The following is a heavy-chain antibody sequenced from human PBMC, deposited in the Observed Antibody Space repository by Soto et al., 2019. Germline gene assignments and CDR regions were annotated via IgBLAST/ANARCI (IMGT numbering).Heavy chain of an antibody. CDR1: GGTFSSYA. CDR3: ARVRDVVVVAATRGCYFDY. V-gene: IGHV1-69*13. CDR2: IIPIFGTA. Sequence: GASVKVSCKASGGTFSSYAISWVRQAPGQGLEWMGGIIPIFGTANYAQKFQGRVTITADESTSTAYMELSSLRSEDTAVYYCARVRDVVVVAATRGCYFDYGGQGTLVTVSS. D-gene: IGHD2-15*01. J-gene: IGHJ4*02.